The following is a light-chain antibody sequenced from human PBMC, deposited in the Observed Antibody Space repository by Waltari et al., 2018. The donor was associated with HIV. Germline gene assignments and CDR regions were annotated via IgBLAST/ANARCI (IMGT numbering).Light chain of an antibody. V-gene: IGKV1-5*03. CDR3: QQYNSFSSWT. CDR2: KAS. J-gene: IGKJ1*01. Sequence: DIQITQSPSTLSESLGYRVTITCRASESISSWLAWYQQKPGKAPKLLIYKASSLQSGVPSRFSGSGSVTEFTLTISSLQPDDFATYYCQQYNSFSSWTFGQGTKVEIK. CDR1: ESISSW.